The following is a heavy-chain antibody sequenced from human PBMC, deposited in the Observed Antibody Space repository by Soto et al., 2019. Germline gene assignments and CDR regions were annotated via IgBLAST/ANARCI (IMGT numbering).Heavy chain of an antibody. CDR2: IRSKANSYAT. D-gene: IGHD5-12*01. V-gene: IGHV3-73*01. J-gene: IGHJ4*02. CDR1: GLIFSGSA. CDR3: TTRGDGYNADYDY. Sequence: EVQLVESGGGLVQPGGSLKLSCAASGLIFSGSAIHWVRQASGEGLEWVGRIRSKANSYATACAASLKGRFTISRDDSKNTAYLQMNSLKTEDTAVYYCTTRGDGYNADYDYWGQGTLVTVSS.